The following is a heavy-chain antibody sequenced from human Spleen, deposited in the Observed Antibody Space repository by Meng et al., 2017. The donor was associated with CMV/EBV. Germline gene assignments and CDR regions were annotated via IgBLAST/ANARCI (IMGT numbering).Heavy chain of an antibody. J-gene: IGHJ4*02. D-gene: IGHD2-2*02. CDR2: LYYTGST. CDR3: ARDRGTCSTTNCNIGAYFDL. CDR1: GGSISSSSYY. Sequence: SETLSLTCTVSGGSISSSSYYWGWIRQPPGKGLEWIGSLYYTGSTSYNPSLKSRVTISVDKSNNQFSLKLSSVTAADTAMYYCARDRGTCSTTNCNIGAYFDLWGQGTLVTVSS. V-gene: IGHV4-39*07.